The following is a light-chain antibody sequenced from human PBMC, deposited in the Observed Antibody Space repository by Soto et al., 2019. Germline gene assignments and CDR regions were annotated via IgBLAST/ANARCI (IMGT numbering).Light chain of an antibody. J-gene: IGLJ2*01. V-gene: IGLV2-14*03. CDR3: SAYSSSTTHVV. CDR2: DVT. Sequence: QSALTQPASVSGSPGRSVTISCTGTSSDVGDFNYVSWYQHLPGRAPKLIMYDVTNRPSGISYRFSASKSGRTASLTISGLQAEDEADYYCSAYSSSTTHVVLGGGTQLTVL. CDR1: SSDVGDFNY.